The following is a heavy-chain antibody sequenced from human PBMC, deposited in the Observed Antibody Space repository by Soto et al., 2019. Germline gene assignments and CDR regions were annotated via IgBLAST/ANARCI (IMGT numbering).Heavy chain of an antibody. D-gene: IGHD2-2*01. CDR3: ARSQGSSTSLEIYYYYCYGMDV. CDR2: IIPISETT. V-gene: IGHV1-69*01. Sequence: QVQLVQSGAEVKKPGSSVKVSCKASGGTFSSYAISWVRQAPGQGLEWMGGIIPISETTNYAQKFQGRVTITADESKSTAYMELSSLSSEDTAVYYCARSQGSSTSLEIYYYYCYGMDVWGQGTTVTVSS. J-gene: IGHJ6*02. CDR1: GGTFSSYA.